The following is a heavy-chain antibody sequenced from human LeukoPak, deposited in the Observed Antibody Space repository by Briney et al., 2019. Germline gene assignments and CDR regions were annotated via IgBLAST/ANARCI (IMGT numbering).Heavy chain of an antibody. CDR2: MYYSGST. Sequence: SETLSLTCSVSGGSISSSSYYWGWIRQPPGKGLEWIGSMYYSGSTYYNPSLKSRVTISVDTSKNQFSLNLSSATAADTAVYYCATLGYSSGWYWFDPWGQGTLVTVSS. V-gene: IGHV4-39*07. D-gene: IGHD6-19*01. CDR3: ATLGYSSGWYWFDP. J-gene: IGHJ5*02. CDR1: GGSISSSSYY.